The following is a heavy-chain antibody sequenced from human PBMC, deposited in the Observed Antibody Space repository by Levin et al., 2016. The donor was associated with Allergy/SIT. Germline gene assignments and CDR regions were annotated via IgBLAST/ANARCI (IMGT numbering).Heavy chain of an antibody. CDR2: INHSGST. D-gene: IGHD4-11*01. Sequence: WIRQPPGKGLEWIGEINHSGSTNYNPSLKSRVTISVDTSKNQFSLKLSSVTAADTAVYYCAREHSNYVSRFDPWGQGTLVTVSS. CDR3: AREHSNYVSRFDP. V-gene: IGHV4-34*09. J-gene: IGHJ5*02.